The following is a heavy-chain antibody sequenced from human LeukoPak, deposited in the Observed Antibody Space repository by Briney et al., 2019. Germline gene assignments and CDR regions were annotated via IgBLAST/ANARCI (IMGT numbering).Heavy chain of an antibody. V-gene: IGHV3-7*01. CDR3: ARVGGYDFWSGYHYYFDY. J-gene: IGHJ4*02. CDR2: IKQDGSEK. Sequence: GGSLRLSCVFSGFSLSNYWMSWVRQAPGKGLEWVANIKQDGSEKYYVDSVKGRFTISRDNAKNSLYLQMNSLRAEDTAVYYCARVGGYDFWSGYHYYFDYWGQGTLVTVSS. D-gene: IGHD3-3*01. CDR1: GFSLSNYW.